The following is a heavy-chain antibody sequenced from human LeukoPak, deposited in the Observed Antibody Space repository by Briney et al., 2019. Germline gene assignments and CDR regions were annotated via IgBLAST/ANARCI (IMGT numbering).Heavy chain of an antibody. CDR3: ARSQGDVPAAKYYYYYGMDV. D-gene: IGHD2-2*01. Sequence: ASVKVSCKASGYTFTSYAMHWVRQAPGQRHEWMGWINAGNGNTKYSQKFQGRVTITRDTSASTAYMELSSLRSEDTAVYYCARSQGDVPAAKYYYYYGMDVWGKGTTVTVSS. CDR2: INAGNGNT. J-gene: IGHJ6*04. V-gene: IGHV1-3*01. CDR1: GYTFTSYA.